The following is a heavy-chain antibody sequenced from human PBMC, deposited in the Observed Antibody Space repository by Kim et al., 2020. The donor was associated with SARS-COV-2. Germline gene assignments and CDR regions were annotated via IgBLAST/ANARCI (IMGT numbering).Heavy chain of an antibody. CDR1: GYNFANNW. V-gene: IGHV5-51*01. CDR3: ARRDGGVGYELRPTPLDY. Sequence: GESLKISCKASGYNFANNWIAWVRQMPGKGLEWMGIIYPANSDRKYSPSFQGQVTISADKSINTAYLQWSSLKASDTAMYYCARRDGGVGYELRPTPLDYWGQGTLVTVSS. D-gene: IGHD3-16*01. J-gene: IGHJ4*02. CDR2: IYPANSDR.